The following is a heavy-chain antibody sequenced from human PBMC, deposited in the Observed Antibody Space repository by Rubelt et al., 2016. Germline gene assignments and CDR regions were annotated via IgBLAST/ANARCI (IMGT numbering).Heavy chain of an antibody. CDR2: IYSGGST. CDR1: GGSFSGYY. CDR3: ARGITMVRGVRNYYYYGMDV. J-gene: IGHJ6*02. Sequence: VQLQQWGAGLLKPSETLSLTCAVYGGSFSGYYWSWIRQPPGKGLEWVSVIYSGGSTYYADSVKGRFTISRDNSKNTLYLQMNSLRAEDTAVYYCARGITMVRGVRNYYYYGMDVWGQGTTVTVSS. D-gene: IGHD3-10*01. V-gene: IGHV3-66*01.